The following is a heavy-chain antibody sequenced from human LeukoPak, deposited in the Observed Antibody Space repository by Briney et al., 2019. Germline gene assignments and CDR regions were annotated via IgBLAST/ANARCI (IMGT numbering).Heavy chain of an antibody. Sequence: SETLSLTCTVSGGSIRSSYYYWGWIRQPPGKGLEWIGSIYDSGSTYYNPSLKSRVTISVDTSKNQFSLKLNSVTAADTAVYYCARSEGRYFDFWGQGTLVTVSS. V-gene: IGHV4-39*01. CDR3: ARSEGRYFDF. CDR1: GGSIRSSYYY. J-gene: IGHJ4*02. CDR2: IYDSGST.